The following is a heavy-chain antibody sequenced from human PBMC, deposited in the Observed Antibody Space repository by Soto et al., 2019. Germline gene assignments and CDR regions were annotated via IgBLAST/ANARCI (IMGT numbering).Heavy chain of an antibody. CDR1: GYTFSSYA. V-gene: IGHV1-3*01. J-gene: IGHJ5*02. CDR3: AREGITIFVVDRSWFDP. D-gene: IGHD3-3*01. Sequence: QVQLVQSGAEVKKPGASVKVSCKACGYTFSSYAMHWVRQAPGQSREWMGWINAGNGNTKYSQKFQGRVTITRDTSARTAHMELSGLRSEATAVYYCAREGITIFVVDRSWFDPWGQGTLVTVSS. CDR2: INAGNGNT.